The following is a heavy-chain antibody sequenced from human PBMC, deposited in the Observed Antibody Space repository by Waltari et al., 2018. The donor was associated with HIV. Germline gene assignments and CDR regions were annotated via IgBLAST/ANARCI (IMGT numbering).Heavy chain of an antibody. CDR2: ISSGINYL. CDR1: GFTFSSYS. CDR3: ARDLTVTTTAFFDY. Sequence: EVQLVESGGGLVKPGGSLRLSCAASGFTFSSYSMNWVRQAPGKGLELVSSISSGINYLYYADSLRGRFTTSRDDAQNSLYLQMNSLKAEDTAVYYCARDLTVTTTAFFDYWGQGTLVTVSS. V-gene: IGHV3-21*02. J-gene: IGHJ4*02. D-gene: IGHD4-17*01.